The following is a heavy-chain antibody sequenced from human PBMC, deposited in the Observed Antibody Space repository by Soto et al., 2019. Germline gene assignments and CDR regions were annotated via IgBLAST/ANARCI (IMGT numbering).Heavy chain of an antibody. J-gene: IGHJ4*02. CDR1: GYTFTNYY. Sequence: QVQLVQSGAEVKKPGASVKVSCKASGYTFTNYYMHWVRQAPGQGLEWMGIINPSGGSTSYAQKXXGRXRMTRETSTITVYMELSSLGAEDTAVYYCARGFGGGWRFYYWGQGTLVTVSS. V-gene: IGHV1-46*01. D-gene: IGHD6-19*01. CDR2: INPSGGST. CDR3: ARGFGGGWRFYY.